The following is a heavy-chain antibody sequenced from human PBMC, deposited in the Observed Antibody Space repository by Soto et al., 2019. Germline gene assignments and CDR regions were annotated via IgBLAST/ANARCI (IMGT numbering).Heavy chain of an antibody. CDR2: IYYSGST. V-gene: IGHV4-31*03. CDR3: AQWGDSSALAGRFDP. J-gene: IGHJ5*02. Sequence: SETLSLTCTVSGGSISSGGYYWSWIRQHPGKGLEWIGYIYYSGSTYYNPSLKSRVTISVDTSKNQFSLKLSSVTAADTAVYYCAQWGDSSALAGRFDPWGQGTLVTVSS. CDR1: GGSISSGGYY. D-gene: IGHD1-26*01.